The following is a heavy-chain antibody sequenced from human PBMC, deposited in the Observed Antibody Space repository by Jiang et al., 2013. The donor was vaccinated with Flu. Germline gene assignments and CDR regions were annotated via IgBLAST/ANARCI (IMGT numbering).Heavy chain of an antibody. Sequence: QTLSLTCAISGDSVSSSSAAWSWIRQSPSRGLEWLGRTYYRSQWYSDYALSVKGRITINADTSKSQFSLHLNSVTPEDSAVYYCARATVTYRYRSGWSHYSWFDPWGPGNPGHRLL. V-gene: IGHV6-1*01. D-gene: IGHD6-19*01. CDR3: ARATVTYRYRSGWSHYSWFDP. CDR2: TYYRSQWYS. CDR1: GDSVSSSSAA. J-gene: IGHJ5*02.